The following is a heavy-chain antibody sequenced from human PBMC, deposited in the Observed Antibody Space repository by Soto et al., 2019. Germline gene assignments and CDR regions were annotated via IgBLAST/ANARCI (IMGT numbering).Heavy chain of an antibody. Sequence: GGSLRLSCAASGLTFSSYAMSWVRQAPGKGLEWVSAISGSGGSTYYADSVKGRFTISRDNSKNTLYLQMNSLRAEDTAVYYCEKVVAVTQGYLDYWGQGTLVTVSS. CDR2: ISGSGGST. J-gene: IGHJ4*02. D-gene: IGHD4-17*01. V-gene: IGHV3-23*01. CDR1: GLTFSSYA. CDR3: EKVVAVTQGYLDY.